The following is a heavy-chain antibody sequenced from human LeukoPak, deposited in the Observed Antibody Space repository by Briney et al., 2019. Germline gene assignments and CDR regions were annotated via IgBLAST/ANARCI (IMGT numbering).Heavy chain of an antibody. D-gene: IGHD1-14*01. Sequence: ASVKVSCKASGYTFTDFGFIWVRQAPGQGLEWMGWVCTYNGDTDYAKKFQDRVTMTTESSTQTTFMELRNLRSDDTAVYYCARAESMALYFLYWGQGTLVSVSS. CDR2: VCTYNGDT. CDR1: GYTFTDFG. V-gene: IGHV1-18*01. J-gene: IGHJ1*01. CDR3: ARAESMALYFLY.